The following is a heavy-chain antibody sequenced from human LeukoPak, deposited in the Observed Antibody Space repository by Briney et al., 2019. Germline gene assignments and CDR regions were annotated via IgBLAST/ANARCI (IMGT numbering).Heavy chain of an antibody. CDR1: GFTFDDYA. Sequence: GRSLRLSCAASGFTFDDYAMHWVRQAPGKGLEWVSGISWNSGSIGYADSVKGRFTISRDNAKNSLYLQMNSLRAEDTALYYCAKDRTIAAAGTSYDYRGQGTLVTVSS. D-gene: IGHD6-13*01. J-gene: IGHJ4*02. CDR3: AKDRTIAAAGTSYDY. CDR2: ISWNSGSI. V-gene: IGHV3-9*01.